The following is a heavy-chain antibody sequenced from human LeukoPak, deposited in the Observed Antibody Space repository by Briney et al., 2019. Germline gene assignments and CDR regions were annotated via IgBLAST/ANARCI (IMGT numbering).Heavy chain of an antibody. CDR2: INPGNGNT. Sequence: ASVKVSCKASGYTFNNHDMHWVRQAPGQRLEWMGWINPGNGNTKYSQEFQGRLTITRDTFASTVYMDLSSLRSEDMAVYYCTLYNYWGQGTLVTASS. D-gene: IGHD2-2*02. CDR3: TLYNY. V-gene: IGHV1-3*03. J-gene: IGHJ4*02. CDR1: GYTFNNHD.